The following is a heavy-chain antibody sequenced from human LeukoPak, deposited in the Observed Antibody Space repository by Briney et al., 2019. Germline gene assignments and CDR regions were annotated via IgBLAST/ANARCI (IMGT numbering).Heavy chain of an antibody. J-gene: IGHJ4*02. CDR3: ARHTSSWPKVFDY. D-gene: IGHD6-13*01. CDR2: MYYTGTT. Sequence: SETLSLTCIVSGGSISGSSYYWGWIRQPPGKGLEWIGTMYYTGTTYYNPSLTSRVTISVDTSQTQFSLKLSSVTAADTAVYYCARHTSSWPKVFDYWGQGTLVTVSS. V-gene: IGHV4-39*07. CDR1: GGSISGSSYY.